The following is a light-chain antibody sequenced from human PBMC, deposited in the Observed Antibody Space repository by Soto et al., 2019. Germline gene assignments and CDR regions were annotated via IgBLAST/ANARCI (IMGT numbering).Light chain of an antibody. CDR2: GAS. CDR1: PSVSSN. V-gene: IGKV3-15*01. J-gene: IGKJ1*01. Sequence: EISMTDASVTQSVSPGERATLSCRASPSVSSNLAWYQQKPGQAPRLLIYGASTRATGIPARFSGSGSGTEFTLTISSLQSEDFAVYYCKKYNNCPLCTFGQGTKVDIK. CDR3: KKYNNCPLCT.